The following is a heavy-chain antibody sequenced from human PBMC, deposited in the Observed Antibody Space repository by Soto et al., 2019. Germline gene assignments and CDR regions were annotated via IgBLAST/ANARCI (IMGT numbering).Heavy chain of an antibody. Sequence: ASVKVSCKASGYIFSSYGISWVRQAPGQGLEWMGWISGYNDNTKYAQKLQGRVTMTTDTSTSTAYMELRSLRSDDTAVYYCTIRSWGDYGDINYFDYWGQGTLVTVSS. CDR2: ISGYNDNT. J-gene: IGHJ4*02. CDR1: GYIFSSYG. V-gene: IGHV1-18*01. D-gene: IGHD4-17*01. CDR3: TIRSWGDYGDINYFDY.